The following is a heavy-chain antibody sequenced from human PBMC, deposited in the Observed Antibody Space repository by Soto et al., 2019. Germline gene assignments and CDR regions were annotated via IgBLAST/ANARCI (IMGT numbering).Heavy chain of an antibody. CDR2: IYYSGST. Sequence: YSVCGGYISSYCWCWIRQKQGKGLEWIGYIYYSGSTNYNPSLKSRVTISVDTSKNQFSLKLSSVTAADTAVYYCARGVTMVRGVIHLYYYYGMDVWGQGTTVTVSS. V-gene: IGHV4-59*01. J-gene: IGHJ6*02. CDR1: GGYISSYC. D-gene: IGHD3-10*01. CDR3: ARGVTMVRGVIHLYYYYGMDV.